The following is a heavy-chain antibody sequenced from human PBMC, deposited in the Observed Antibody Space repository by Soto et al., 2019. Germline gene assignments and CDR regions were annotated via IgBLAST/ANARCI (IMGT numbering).Heavy chain of an antibody. CDR1: GFTFSSYA. Sequence: PGGSLRLSCAASGFTFSSYAMHWVRQAPGKGLEWVAVISYDGSNKYYADSVKGRFTISRDNSKNTLYLQMNSLRAEDTAVYYCARALPEYYDFWSGYWAHFDYWGQGTLVTVSS. J-gene: IGHJ4*02. CDR3: ARALPEYYDFWSGYWAHFDY. D-gene: IGHD3-3*01. V-gene: IGHV3-30-3*01. CDR2: ISYDGSNK.